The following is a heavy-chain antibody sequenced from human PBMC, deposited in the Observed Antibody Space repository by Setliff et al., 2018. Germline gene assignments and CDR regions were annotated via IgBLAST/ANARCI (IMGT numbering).Heavy chain of an antibody. CDR1: GFTFSSYS. Sequence: GESLKISCAASGFTFSSYSMNWVRQAPGKGLEWVSYISSSSSTIYYADSVKGRFTISRDNAKNSLYLQMNSLRAEDTAVYYCATYYYGLGYQYWGQGSLVTVSS. D-gene: IGHD3-10*01. CDR3: ATYYYGLGYQY. CDR2: ISSSSSTI. V-gene: IGHV3-48*01. J-gene: IGHJ1*01.